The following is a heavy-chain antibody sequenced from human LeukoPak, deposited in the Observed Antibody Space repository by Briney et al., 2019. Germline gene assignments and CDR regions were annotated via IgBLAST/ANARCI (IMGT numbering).Heavy chain of an antibody. V-gene: IGHV3-23*01. Sequence: GGSLRLSCAASGFTFSSYGMGWVRQAPGKGLEWVSAVSGSGGTAHYADSVKGRFTISRDHSKNTLYLQMNSLRAEDTAVYYCAKDGYGNYTDAFDIWGQGTMVTVSA. CDR2: VSGSGGTA. J-gene: IGHJ3*02. CDR3: AKDGYGNYTDAFDI. CDR1: GFTFSSYG. D-gene: IGHD1-7*01.